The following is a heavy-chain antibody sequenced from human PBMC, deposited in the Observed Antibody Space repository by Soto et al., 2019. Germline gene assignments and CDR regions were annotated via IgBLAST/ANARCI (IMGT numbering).Heavy chain of an antibody. CDR3: ANQGELTGDPVAY. D-gene: IGHD7-27*01. CDR2: ISGSGGST. V-gene: IGHV3-23*01. J-gene: IGHJ4*02. CDR1: GFTFSSYA. Sequence: GGSLRLSCAASGFTFSSYAMSWIRQAPGKGLEWVSAISGSGGSTYYADSVKGRFTISRDNSKNTLYLQMNSLRAEDTAVYYCANQGELTGDPVAYWGQGTLVTVSS.